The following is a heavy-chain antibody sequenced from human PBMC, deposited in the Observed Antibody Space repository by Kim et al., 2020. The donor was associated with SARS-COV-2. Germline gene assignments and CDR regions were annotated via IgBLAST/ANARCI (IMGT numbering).Heavy chain of an antibody. D-gene: IGHD3-9*01. Sequence: ASVKVSCKASGYTFTSYDINWVRQATGQGLEWMGWMNPNSGNTGYAQKFQGRVTMTRNTSISTAYMELSSLRSEDTAVYYCARGDYDILTGYFSASPDAFDVWGQGTMVTVSS. J-gene: IGHJ3*01. CDR2: MNPNSGNT. V-gene: IGHV1-8*01. CDR1: GYTFTSYD. CDR3: ARGDYDILTGYFSASPDAFDV.